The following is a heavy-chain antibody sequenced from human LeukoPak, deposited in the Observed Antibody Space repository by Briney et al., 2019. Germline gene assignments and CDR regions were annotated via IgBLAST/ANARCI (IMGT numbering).Heavy chain of an antibody. CDR2: ISSSGATT. Sequence: GGSLRLSRAVSGFTFTTYAMTWVRQAPGKGLEWVSSISSSGATTFYGDSVRGRFTISRDNARNAVYLQMDSLRADDTALYYCVRSFSGYRDYWGQGTLVTVSS. CDR3: VRSFSGYRDY. D-gene: IGHD3-22*01. V-gene: IGHV3-23*01. J-gene: IGHJ4*02. CDR1: GFTFTTYA.